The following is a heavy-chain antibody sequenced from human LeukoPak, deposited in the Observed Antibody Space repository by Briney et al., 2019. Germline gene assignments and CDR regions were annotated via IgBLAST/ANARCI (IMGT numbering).Heavy chain of an antibody. CDR1: GYTFTGYY. CDR2: INPNSGGT. CDR3: ARVVIVVVPALGY. Sequence: GASVKVSCKASGYTFTGYYMHWVRQAPGQGLEWMGWINPNSGGTNYAQKFQGRVTMTRDTSISTAYMELSRLRSDDTAVYYCARVVIVVVPALGYWGQGTLVTVSS. V-gene: IGHV1-2*02. J-gene: IGHJ4*02. D-gene: IGHD2-2*01.